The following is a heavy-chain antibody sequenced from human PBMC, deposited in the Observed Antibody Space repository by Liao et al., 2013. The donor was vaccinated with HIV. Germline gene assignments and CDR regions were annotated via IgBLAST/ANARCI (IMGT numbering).Heavy chain of an antibody. CDR1: GGSIGNYY. V-gene: IGHV4-4*07. D-gene: IGHD5-12*01. Sequence: QVQLQESGPGLVKPSETLSLTCTVSGGSIGNYYWSWIRQPAGKGLEWIGRIYSSGSTNYSPSLKSRVTISVDRSKNHFSLRLRSVTAADTAVYYCAREGGYSGYASGGFQIWGQGTMVTVSS. CDR2: IYSSGST. J-gene: IGHJ3*02. CDR3: AREGGYSGYASGGFQI.